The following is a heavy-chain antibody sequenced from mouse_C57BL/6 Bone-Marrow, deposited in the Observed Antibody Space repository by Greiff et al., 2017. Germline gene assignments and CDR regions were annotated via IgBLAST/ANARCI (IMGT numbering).Heavy chain of an antibody. CDR2: IHPSDSDT. CDR1: GYTFTSYW. CDR3: AIPFSSRATVVPYWYPDV. Sequence: QVQLQQPGAELVKPGASVKVSCKASGYTFTSYWMHWVKQRPGQGLEWIGRIHPSDSDTNYNPKFKGKDTLPVDKSSSTAYMQRSSLTSEDSAVYYCAIPFSSRATVVPYWYPDVCGTGTTVTVSS. V-gene: IGHV1-74*01. J-gene: IGHJ1*03. D-gene: IGHD1-1*01.